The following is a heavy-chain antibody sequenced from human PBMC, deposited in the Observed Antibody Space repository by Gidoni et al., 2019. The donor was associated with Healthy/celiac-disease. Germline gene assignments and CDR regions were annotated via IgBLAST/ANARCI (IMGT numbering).Heavy chain of an antibody. J-gene: IGHJ3*02. CDR3: ARNTYNWNARSAFDI. D-gene: IGHD1-1*01. V-gene: IGHV5-51*01. Sequence: EVQLVQPGAEEKKSGEPLKTSCRGSGYSFTSYWIGWVRQMPGKGLEWMGIIYPGDSDTRYSPSFQGQVTISADKSISTAYLQWSSLKASDTAMYYCARNTYNWNARSAFDIWGQGTMVTVSS. CDR2: IYPGDSDT. CDR1: GYSFTSYW.